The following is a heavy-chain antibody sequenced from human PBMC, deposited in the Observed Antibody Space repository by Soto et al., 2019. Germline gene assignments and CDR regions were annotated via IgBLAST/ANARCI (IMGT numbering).Heavy chain of an antibody. V-gene: IGHV4-31*03. CDR3: ARDARYCSSTSCLMVPFIFDP. J-gene: IGHJ5*02. Sequence: PSETLSLSCTVSGGSISSGGYYWSWIRQYPGKGLEWIGYIYYSGSTYYNPSLKSRVTISVDTSKNQFSLKLSSVTAADTAVYYCARDARYCSSTSCLMVPFIFDPWGQGTLVTVSS. D-gene: IGHD2-2*01. CDR2: IYYSGST. CDR1: GGSISSGGYY.